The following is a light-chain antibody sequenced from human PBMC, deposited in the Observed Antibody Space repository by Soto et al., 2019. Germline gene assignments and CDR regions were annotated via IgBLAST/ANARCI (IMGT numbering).Light chain of an antibody. CDR1: SSDVGGYNY. J-gene: IGLJ1*01. Sequence: QSALTQPASVSGSPGQSITLSCTGTSSDVGGYNYVSWYQQHPGKAPKLMIYEVSNRPSGVSNRFSGSKSGNTASLTISGLQAEDEADYYCSSYTSSSIDYVFGTGTKSPS. CDR3: SSYTSSSIDYV. CDR2: EVS. V-gene: IGLV2-14*01.